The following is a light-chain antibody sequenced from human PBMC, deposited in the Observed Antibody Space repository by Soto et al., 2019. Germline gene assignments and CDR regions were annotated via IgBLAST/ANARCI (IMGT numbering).Light chain of an antibody. V-gene: IGKV1-5*03. CDR3: QHYNTYSRA. CDR1: QSISTW. Sequence: DIQMTQSPSTLSASVGDRITITCRASQSISTWLAWYQQKPGKAPKLLIYKASSLQSGVPSRFSGSGSGTEFTLTISSLQPDDFATDYCQHYNTYSRAFGKGTKVEIK. CDR2: KAS. J-gene: IGKJ4*01.